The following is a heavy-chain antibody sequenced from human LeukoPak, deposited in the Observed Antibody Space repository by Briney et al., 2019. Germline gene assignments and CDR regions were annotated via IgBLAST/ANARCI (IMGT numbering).Heavy chain of an antibody. CDR1: GYTFTSYY. CDR3: ARDHSSGWYGIVRYFDY. J-gene: IGHJ4*02. Sequence: ASVKVSCKASGYTFTSYYMHWVRQAPGQGLEWMGIINPSGGSTSHAQKFQGRVTMTRDTSTSTVYMELSSLRSEDTAVYYCARDHSSGWYGIVRYFDYWGQGTLVTVSS. D-gene: IGHD6-19*01. V-gene: IGHV1-46*01. CDR2: INPSGGST.